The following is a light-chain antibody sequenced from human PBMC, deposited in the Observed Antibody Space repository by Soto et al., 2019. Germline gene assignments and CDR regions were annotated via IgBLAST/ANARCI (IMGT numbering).Light chain of an antibody. CDR1: SSDVGGYNY. CDR3: CSYAGSYTLRV. Sequence: QSALTQPRSVSGSPGQSVTISCTGTSSDVGGYNYVSWYQQHPGKAPKLMIDDVSKRPSGVPDRFSGSKSGNTASLTISGLQAEDEADYYCCSYAGSYTLRVFGGGTKLTVL. V-gene: IGLV2-11*01. J-gene: IGLJ2*01. CDR2: DVS.